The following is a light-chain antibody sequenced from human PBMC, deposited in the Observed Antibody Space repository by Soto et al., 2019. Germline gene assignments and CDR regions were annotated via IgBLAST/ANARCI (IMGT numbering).Light chain of an antibody. CDR2: AAS. CDR1: QGISGW. Sequence: DIQMTQSPSSVSSSVGDRVTITCRASQGISGWLAWFQQKPGKAPNLLIYAASILQSGVPSSFSGSGSGTDFTLTITYLQPEDFATYYCQQANSFPWTFGQGTKVELK. J-gene: IGKJ1*01. V-gene: IGKV1D-12*01. CDR3: QQANSFPWT.